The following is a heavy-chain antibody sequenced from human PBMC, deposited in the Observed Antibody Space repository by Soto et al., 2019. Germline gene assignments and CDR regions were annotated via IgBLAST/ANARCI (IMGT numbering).Heavy chain of an antibody. CDR1: GGSISSSSYY. CDR2: IYYSGST. J-gene: IGHJ6*03. CDR3: ARQPQGVKVGSYYYYYYMDV. D-gene: IGHD2-8*01. V-gene: IGHV4-39*01. Sequence: LRETLSLTCTVSGGSISSSSYYWGWIRQPPGKGLEWIGSIYYSGSTYYNPSLKSRVTISVDTSKNQFSLKLSSVTAADTAVYYCARQPQGVKVGSYYYYYYMDVWGKGTTVTVSS.